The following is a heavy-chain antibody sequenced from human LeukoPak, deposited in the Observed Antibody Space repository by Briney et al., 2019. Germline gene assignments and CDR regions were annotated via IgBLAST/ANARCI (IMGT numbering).Heavy chain of an antibody. J-gene: IGHJ4*02. CDR3: ARTIAVAGGFDY. V-gene: IGHV3-21*01. CDR1: GFTFSSYS. Sequence: PGGSLGLSCAASGFTFSSYSMNWVRQAPGKGLEWVSSISSSSSYIYYADSVKGRFTISRDNAKNSLYLQMNSLRAEDTAVYCCARTIAVAGGFDYWGQGTLVTVSS. D-gene: IGHD6-19*01. CDR2: ISSSSSYI.